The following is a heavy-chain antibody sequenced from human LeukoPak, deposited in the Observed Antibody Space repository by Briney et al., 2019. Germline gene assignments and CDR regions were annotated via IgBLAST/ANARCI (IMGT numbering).Heavy chain of an antibody. J-gene: IGHJ3*02. CDR1: GLTFSSYS. CDR2: ISSSSSYI. D-gene: IGHD4-17*01. V-gene: IGHV3-21*01. CDR3: ARRLRIDAFDI. Sequence: GGSLRLSCAASGLTFSSYSMNWVRQAPRKGLQWVSSISSSSSYIYYADSVKGRFTISRDNAKNSLYLQMNSLRAEDTAVYYCARRLRIDAFDIWGQGTMVTVSS.